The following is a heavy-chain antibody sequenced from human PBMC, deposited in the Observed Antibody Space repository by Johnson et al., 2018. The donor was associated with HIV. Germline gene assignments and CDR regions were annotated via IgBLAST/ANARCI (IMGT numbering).Heavy chain of an antibody. V-gene: IGHV3-30*14. D-gene: IGHD5-12*01. CDR3: ASGDDDGF. Sequence: VQLVESGGGVVQPGTSLRLSCAPSGFTFSTSVMHWVRRAPGKGLEWVSGISVDGYIKYYADSVKGRFTISRDNSKNTLYLQMNSLRAEDTAVYFCASGDDDGFWGQGTKVTVSS. CDR1: GFTFSTSV. J-gene: IGHJ3*01. CDR2: ISVDGYIK.